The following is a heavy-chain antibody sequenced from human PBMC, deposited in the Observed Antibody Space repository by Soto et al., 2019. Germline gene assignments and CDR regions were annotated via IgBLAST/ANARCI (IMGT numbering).Heavy chain of an antibody. V-gene: IGHV4-34*01. CDR2: INHSGSA. J-gene: IGHJ4*02. CDR1: GGSFNGYY. D-gene: IGHD6-19*01. CDR3: ARGDFGGKQWLVL. Sequence: QVHLQQWGAGLLKPSETLSLTCAVYGGSFNGYYWNWIRQPPGKGLEWIGDINHSGSANYNPSLKSRVTISIDTSKNQFSLNLSSVTAADTAVYYCARGDFGGKQWLVLWGQGTLVTVSS.